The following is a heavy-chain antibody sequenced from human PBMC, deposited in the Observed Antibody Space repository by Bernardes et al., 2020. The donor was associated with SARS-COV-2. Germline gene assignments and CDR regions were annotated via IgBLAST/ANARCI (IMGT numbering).Heavy chain of an antibody. CDR2: IHYNVDT. D-gene: IGHD2-15*01. Sequence: SEPLSLTCSVSAGSVISSTANYCGWIRQSPGKGLEWIGSIHYNVDTYYNPSLRSRVTISVDTSQTQFSLKLRSVTAADTAVYYCARLGGLEGQYCRRGGACEALRYYFDDWGQGTLVTVSS. CDR3: ARLGGLEGQYCRRGGACEALRYYFDD. J-gene: IGHJ4*02. V-gene: IGHV4-39*01. CDR1: AGSVISSTANY.